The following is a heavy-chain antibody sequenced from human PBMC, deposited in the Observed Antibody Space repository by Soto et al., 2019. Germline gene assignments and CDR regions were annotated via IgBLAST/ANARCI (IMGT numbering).Heavy chain of an antibody. V-gene: IGHV4-59*12. CDR2: VYYTGST. CDR3: ARGPYYYYGMDV. J-gene: IGHJ6*02. Sequence: ASETLSLTCTISGGSISGYYWSWIRQPPGKGLEWIGYVYYTGSTKYNPSLESRVAMSADTSKNQFSLKLSSVTAADTAVYYCARGPYYYYGMDVWGQGTTVTVSS. CDR1: GGSISGYY.